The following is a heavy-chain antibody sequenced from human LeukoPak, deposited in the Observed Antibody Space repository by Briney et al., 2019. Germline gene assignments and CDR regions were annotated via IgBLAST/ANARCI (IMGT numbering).Heavy chain of an antibody. Sequence: PGGSLRLSCAASGFTFSTYGMHWVRQAPGKGLEWVAVIWCDGSNKYYADSVKGRFTISRDNSKNTLYLQMNSLRAEDTAVYYCARAVGPFDIWGQGTMVTVSS. CDR2: IWCDGSNK. CDR1: GFTFSTYG. CDR3: ARAVGPFDI. V-gene: IGHV3-33*08. J-gene: IGHJ3*02.